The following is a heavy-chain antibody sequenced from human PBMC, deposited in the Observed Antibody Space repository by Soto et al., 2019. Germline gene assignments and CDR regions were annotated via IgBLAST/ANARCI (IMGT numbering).Heavy chain of an antibody. CDR2: IYYSGST. Sequence: SETLSLTCTVSGGSISSYYWSWIRQPPGKGLEWIGYIYYSGSTNYNPSLKSRVTISVDTSKNQFSLKLSSVTAADTAVYYCARDSQRMDDFWSGDYYYYGMDVWGQGTTVTVSS. D-gene: IGHD3-3*01. CDR1: GGSISSYY. CDR3: ARDSQRMDDFWSGDYYYYGMDV. V-gene: IGHV4-59*01. J-gene: IGHJ6*02.